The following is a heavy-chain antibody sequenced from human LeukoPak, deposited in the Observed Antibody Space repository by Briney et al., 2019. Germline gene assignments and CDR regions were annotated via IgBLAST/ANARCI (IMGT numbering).Heavy chain of an antibody. J-gene: IGHJ4*02. V-gene: IGHV3-23*01. D-gene: IGHD4-17*01. CDR1: GFTFSSYA. Sequence: GGSLRLSCAASGFTFSSYAMTWVRQAPGKGLEWVSAISGSGSNTYYADSVKGRFTISRDNSKNTLYLQINSLRADDTAVYYCAKGNGDSAIHPDYWGQGTLVTVSS. CDR2: ISGSGSNT. CDR3: AKGNGDSAIHPDY.